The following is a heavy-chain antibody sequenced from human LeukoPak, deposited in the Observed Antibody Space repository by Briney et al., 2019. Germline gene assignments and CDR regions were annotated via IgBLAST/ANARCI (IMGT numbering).Heavy chain of an antibody. Sequence: SETLSLTCTVSGGSISSYYGSWIRQPPGKGLEWIGYIYYSGSTNYNPSLKSRVTISVDTSKNQFSLKLSSVTAADTAVYYCARGIPPIVVVPAAIPQPDYYYYGMDVWGQGTTVTVSS. D-gene: IGHD2-2*02. CDR2: IYYSGST. CDR1: GGSISSYY. J-gene: IGHJ6*02. V-gene: IGHV4-59*01. CDR3: ARGIPPIVVVPAAIPQPDYYYYGMDV.